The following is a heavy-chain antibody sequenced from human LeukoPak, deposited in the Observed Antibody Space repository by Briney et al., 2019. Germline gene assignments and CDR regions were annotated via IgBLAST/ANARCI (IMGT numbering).Heavy chain of an antibody. V-gene: IGHV3-7*01. Sequence: GGSLRLSCAASGFTFSSYWMSWVRQAPGKGLEWVANIKQDGSEKYYVDSVKGRFTISRDNAKNSLYLQMNSLRAEDTAVCYCARDDCSSISRYHNWFDPWGQGTLVTVSS. CDR1: GFTFSSYW. D-gene: IGHD2-2*01. J-gene: IGHJ5*02. CDR2: IKQDGSEK. CDR3: ARDDCSSISRYHNWFDP.